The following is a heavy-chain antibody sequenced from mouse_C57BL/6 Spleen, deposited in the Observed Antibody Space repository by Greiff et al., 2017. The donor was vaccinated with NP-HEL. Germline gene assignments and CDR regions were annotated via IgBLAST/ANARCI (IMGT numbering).Heavy chain of an antibody. CDR2: IYPVSGET. CDR3: GMILLGLPPWFAY. D-gene: IGHD2-4*01. Sequence: VQLQQSGAELASPGASVTLSCKASGYTFTDHIMNWVKKRPGQGLEWIGRIYPVSGETNYNQKFMGKATFSVDRSSSTVYMVLNSLTSEDPAVYYCGMILLGLPPWFAYWGQGTLVTVSA. J-gene: IGHJ3*01. V-gene: IGHV1-11*01. CDR1: GYTFTDHI.